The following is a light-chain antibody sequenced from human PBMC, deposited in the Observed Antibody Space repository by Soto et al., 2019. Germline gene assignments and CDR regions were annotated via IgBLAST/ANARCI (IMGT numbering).Light chain of an antibody. V-gene: IGKV1-5*03. CDR3: QQYNSS. Sequence: DIQMTQSPSTLSASVGDRVTITCRASQSISNWLAWYQQKPGKAPKLLIYKASSLESGVPSRFSGSGSGTEFTLTISTLKPDDFAAYYRQQYNSSFGHGTKVDIK. CDR1: QSISNW. CDR2: KAS. J-gene: IGKJ1*01.